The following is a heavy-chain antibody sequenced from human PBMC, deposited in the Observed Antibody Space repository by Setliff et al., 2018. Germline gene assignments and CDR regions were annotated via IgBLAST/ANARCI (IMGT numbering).Heavy chain of an antibody. V-gene: IGHV1-69*10. Sequence: GASVKVSCKASGDPFNAYGVSWVRQAPGQGLEWMGAIIPVLGMTDYAQKFQGRLTITADQSTTTVYMELSSLRFDDTAVYYCARDTYNREWYGQRSFDFWGQGTLVTVSS. CDR1: GDPFNAYG. CDR3: ARDTYNREWYGQRSFDF. J-gene: IGHJ4*02. D-gene: IGHD3-3*01. CDR2: IIPVLGMT.